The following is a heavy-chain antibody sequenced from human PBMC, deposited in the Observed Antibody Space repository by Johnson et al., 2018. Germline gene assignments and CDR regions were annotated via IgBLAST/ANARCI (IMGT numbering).Heavy chain of an antibody. Sequence: QVQLVESGGGVVQPGRTLRLSCAASGFTFSSYGMHWVRQAPGKGLEWVAVISYDGNNKYYADSVRGRFTISRDNSKNTLYLKMNSLRAEDTAVYYCAKNGDLVDYYYYMDVWGNGTTVTVSS. V-gene: IGHV3-30*18. CDR1: GFTFSSYG. CDR2: ISYDGNNK. D-gene: IGHD4-17*01. J-gene: IGHJ6*03. CDR3: AKNGDLVDYYYYMDV.